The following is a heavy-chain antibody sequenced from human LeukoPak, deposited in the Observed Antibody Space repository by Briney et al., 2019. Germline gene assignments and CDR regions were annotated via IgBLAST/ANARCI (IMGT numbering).Heavy chain of an antibody. D-gene: IGHD2-15*01. V-gene: IGHV5-51*01. CDR1: GYNFPTYW. J-gene: IGHJ4*02. CDR3: ARRVGGLDY. Sequence: GESLKISCKGSGYNFPTYWIAWVRPMPGKGLEWMGIIYPDDSDTIYGPSFQGQVTISADKSITTAYLQWSSLKASDSAMYYCARRVGGLDYWGQGTLVTVTS. CDR2: IYPDDSDT.